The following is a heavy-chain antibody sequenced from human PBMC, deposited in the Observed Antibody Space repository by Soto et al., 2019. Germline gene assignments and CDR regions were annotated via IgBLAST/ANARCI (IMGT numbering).Heavy chain of an antibody. V-gene: IGHV3-23*01. J-gene: IGHJ6*02. Sequence: EVQLLESGGGLVQPGGSLRLSCAASGFTFSSYAMNWVRQAPGKGLEWVSTLSGSGGSTYYADSVKGRFTISRDNSKNTLYLHMNSLRAEDTAVYSCTKNIGASGTNYYGMDVWGQGTTVTVSS. CDR1: GFTFSSYA. D-gene: IGHD6-13*01. CDR2: LSGSGGST. CDR3: TKNIGASGTNYYGMDV.